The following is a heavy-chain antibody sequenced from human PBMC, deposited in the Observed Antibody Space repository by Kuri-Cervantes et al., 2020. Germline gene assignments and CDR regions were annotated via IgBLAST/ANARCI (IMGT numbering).Heavy chain of an antibody. Sequence: ASVKVSCKASGYTFTSYDINWVRQATGQGLEWMGWINSNSGGTNSAQKFKGRVTMTRDTSMNTVYMEMSRLTSDDTAMYYCVRAXALKIDFDYWGQGTLVTVSS. D-gene: IGHD3-3*02. CDR2: INSNSGGT. CDR3: VRAXALKIDFDY. V-gene: IGHV1-2*02. CDR1: GYTFTSYD. J-gene: IGHJ4*02.